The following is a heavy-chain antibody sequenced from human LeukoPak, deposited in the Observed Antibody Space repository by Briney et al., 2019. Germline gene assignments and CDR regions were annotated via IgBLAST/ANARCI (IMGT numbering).Heavy chain of an antibody. Sequence: GGSLRLSCAASGFTFSSYAMHWVRQAPGKGLEWVAVISYDGSNKYYADSVKGRFTISRDNSKNTLYLQMNSLRAEDTAVYYCARDGIAAASVVDMDVWGQGTTVTVSS. CDR3: ARDGIAAASVVDMDV. J-gene: IGHJ6*02. CDR2: ISYDGSNK. CDR1: GFTFSSYA. D-gene: IGHD6-13*01. V-gene: IGHV3-30-3*01.